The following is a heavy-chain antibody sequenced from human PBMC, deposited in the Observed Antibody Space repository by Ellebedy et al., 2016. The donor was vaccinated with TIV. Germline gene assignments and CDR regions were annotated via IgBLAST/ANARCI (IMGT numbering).Heavy chain of an antibody. Sequence: PGGSLRLSCAASGFTFDDYGMSWVRQAPGKGLEWVVGYTNYADSVKGRFTISTHNSRNTLYLQMTNLRTEDTAVYYCAKGSFPFGDKSERIYSFQYWGQGTLVTVSS. CDR2: GYT. CDR1: GFTFDDYG. V-gene: IGHV3-20*04. J-gene: IGHJ4*02. D-gene: IGHD3-10*01. CDR3: AKGSFPFGDKSERIYSFQY.